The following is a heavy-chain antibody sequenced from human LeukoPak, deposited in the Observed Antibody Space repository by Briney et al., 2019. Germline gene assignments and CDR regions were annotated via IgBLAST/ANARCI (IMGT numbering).Heavy chain of an antibody. J-gene: IGHJ5*02. CDR1: GYTFTSYA. CDR2: INTNTGNP. Sequence: ASVKVSCKASGYTFTSYAMYWVRQAPGQGLEWMGWINTNTGNPTYAQGFTGRFVFSLDTSVSTAYLQISSLTAEDTAVYYCARFPRTIFGVVTGDNWFDPWGQGTLVTVSS. D-gene: IGHD3-3*01. CDR3: ARFPRTIFGVVTGDNWFDP. V-gene: IGHV7-4-1*02.